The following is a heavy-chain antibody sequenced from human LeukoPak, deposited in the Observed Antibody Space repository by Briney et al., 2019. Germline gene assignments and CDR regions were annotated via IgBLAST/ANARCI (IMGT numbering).Heavy chain of an antibody. D-gene: IGHD5-18*01. V-gene: IGHV3-48*03. Sequence: GGSLRLSCAASGFTFSSYEMNWVRQAPGKGLEWVSYISSSGSTIYYADSVKGRFTISRDNAKNSLYLQMNSLRAEDTAVYYCARIAVSYGYVAPKDYFDYWGQGTLVTVSS. CDR1: GFTFSSYE. CDR3: ARIAVSYGYVAPKDYFDY. CDR2: ISSSGSTI. J-gene: IGHJ4*02.